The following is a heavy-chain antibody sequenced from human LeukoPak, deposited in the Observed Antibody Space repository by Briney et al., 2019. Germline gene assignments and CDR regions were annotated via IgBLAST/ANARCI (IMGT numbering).Heavy chain of an antibody. V-gene: IGHV4-59*08. CDR1: GVSSSSSY. D-gene: IGHD2-21*01. Sequence: SEPLSLTCTVSGVSSSSSYWSWIRQPPGKGLEWIGYIFYTGDSNYNPSFKSRVSISLDTSKDQISLKLSSVTAADTAVYYCARHRFASPLDSWGQGTLVTVSS. J-gene: IGHJ4*02. CDR3: ARHRFASPLDS. CDR2: IFYTGDS.